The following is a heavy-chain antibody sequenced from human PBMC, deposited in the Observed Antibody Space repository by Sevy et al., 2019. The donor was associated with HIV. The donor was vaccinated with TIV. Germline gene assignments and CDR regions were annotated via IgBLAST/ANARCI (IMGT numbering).Heavy chain of an antibody. J-gene: IGHJ4*02. CDR1: GYTFTSYG. Sequence: ASVKVSCKASGYTFTSYGMSWVRQAPGQGLEWMGWISASNGNTNYAQMLQGRVTMTTDTSTSAAYMERRSLSSDDTAVYYCAVDQRRAWIQILLRIGVFDYWGQRTLVTVSS. CDR2: ISASNGNT. D-gene: IGHD5-18*01. CDR3: AVDQRRAWIQILLRIGVFDY. V-gene: IGHV1-18*01.